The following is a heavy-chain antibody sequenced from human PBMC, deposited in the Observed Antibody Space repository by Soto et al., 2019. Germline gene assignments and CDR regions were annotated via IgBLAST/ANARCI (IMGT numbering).Heavy chain of an antibody. V-gene: IGHV3-7*03. CDR3: ARDSPLKYDFWSGQDAFDI. CDR2: IKQDGSEK. J-gene: IGHJ3*02. D-gene: IGHD3-3*01. Sequence: GGSLRLSCAASGFTFSSYWMSWVRQAPGKGLEWVANIKQDGSEKYYVDSVKGRFTISRDNAKNSLYLQMNSLRAEDTAVYYCARDSPLKYDFWSGQDAFDIWGQGTVVTVSS. CDR1: GFTFSSYW.